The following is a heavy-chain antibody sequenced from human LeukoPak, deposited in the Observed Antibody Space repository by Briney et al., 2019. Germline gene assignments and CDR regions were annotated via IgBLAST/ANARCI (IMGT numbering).Heavy chain of an antibody. CDR2: IYYSGST. V-gene: IGHV4-39*01. J-gene: IGHJ4*02. CDR3: ARWYNGSLDY. Sequence: PGGSLRLSCAASGFIFSSYAMSWIRQPPGKGLEWIASIYYSGSTYYNPSLKSRVTISVDTSKNQFSLKLSSVTAADTAVYYCARWYNGSLDYWGQGTLVTVSS. D-gene: IGHD1-26*01. CDR1: GFIFSSYA.